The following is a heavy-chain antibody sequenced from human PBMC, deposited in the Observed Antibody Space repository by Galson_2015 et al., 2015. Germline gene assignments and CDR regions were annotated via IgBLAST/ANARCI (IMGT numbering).Heavy chain of an antibody. CDR1: GYTFTSYG. CDR2: ISAYNGNT. J-gene: IGHJ4*02. Sequence: SVKVSCKASGYTFTSYGISWVRQAPGQGLEWMGWISAYNGNTNYAQKLRGRVTMTTDTSTSTAYMELRSLRSDDTAVYYCARSTVEHSSGWYGFDYWGQGTLVTVSS. CDR3: ARSTVEHSSGWYGFDY. V-gene: IGHV1-18*01. D-gene: IGHD6-19*01.